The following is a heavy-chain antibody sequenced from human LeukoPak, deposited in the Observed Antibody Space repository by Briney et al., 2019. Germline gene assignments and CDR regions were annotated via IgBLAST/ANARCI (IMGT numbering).Heavy chain of an antibody. D-gene: IGHD3-10*01. Sequence: SETLSLTCAVYGGSFSGYYWSWIRQRAGKGQEWIGRIYTSGNTNYNPSLKSRVTISVDTSKNQFSLKLSSMTAADTAVYYCAREGLNMVRGVIPKEAWGWFDPWGQGTLVTVSS. CDR1: GGSFSGYY. J-gene: IGHJ5*02. CDR3: AREGLNMVRGVIPKEAWGWFDP. CDR2: IYTSGNT. V-gene: IGHV4-4*07.